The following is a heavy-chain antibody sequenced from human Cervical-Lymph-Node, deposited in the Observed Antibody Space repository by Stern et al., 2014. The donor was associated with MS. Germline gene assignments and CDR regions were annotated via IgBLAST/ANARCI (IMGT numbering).Heavy chain of an antibody. D-gene: IGHD2-15*01. Sequence: EVQLVESGAEVKKPGESLKISCKASGYTFTSYWIGWVRQMPGKGLEWMGIVYPAASDTRYSPSFQGQVTFSVDKSITTAYLQWSSLRASDTAVYYCARQLSGEELDYWGQGTLVTVSS. V-gene: IGHV5-51*01. J-gene: IGHJ4*02. CDR3: ARQLSGEELDY. CDR2: VYPAASDT. CDR1: GYTFTSYW.